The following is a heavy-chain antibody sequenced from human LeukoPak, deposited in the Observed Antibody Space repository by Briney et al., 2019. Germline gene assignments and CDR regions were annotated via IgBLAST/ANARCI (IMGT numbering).Heavy chain of an antibody. CDR3: ASSIEMATISVDY. V-gene: IGHV3-74*01. D-gene: IGHD5-24*01. Sequence: GGSLRLSCAASGFTFSNYWMHWVRQAPGKGLVWVSRINSDGINTSYADSVKGRFTISRDDAKNSLYLQMNSLRAEDTAVYYCASSIEMATISVDYWGQGTLVTVSS. J-gene: IGHJ4*02. CDR2: INSDGINT. CDR1: GFTFSNYW.